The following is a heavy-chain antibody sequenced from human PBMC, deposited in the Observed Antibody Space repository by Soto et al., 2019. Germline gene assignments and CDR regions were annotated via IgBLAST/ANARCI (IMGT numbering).Heavy chain of an antibody. V-gene: IGHV1-69*05. Sequence: GASVKVSCKASGGTFSSYAISWVRQAPGQGLEWMGGIIPIFGTANYAQKFQGRVTMTRDTSTSTVYMELSSLRSEDTAVYYCARGPHDRKYGHDYWGQGTLVTVS. CDR2: IIPIFGTA. CDR3: ARGPHDRKYGHDY. J-gene: IGHJ4*02. D-gene: IGHD3-3*01. CDR1: GGTFSSYA.